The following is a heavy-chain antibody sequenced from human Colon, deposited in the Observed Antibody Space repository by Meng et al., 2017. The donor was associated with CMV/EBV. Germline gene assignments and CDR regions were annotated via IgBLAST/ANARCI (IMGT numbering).Heavy chain of an antibody. CDR2: FHYGGST. V-gene: IGHV4-39*07. D-gene: IGHD5-24*01. J-gene: IGHJ4*02. CDR1: GDSISRSDYY. Sequence: GSLSLTCTVSGDSISRSDYYWGWIRQPPGKGLEWIGNFHYGGSTFYNPSLRSRVTISVDTSKNQLSLNLNSVTAADTAIYYCAREYATMTPFDYWGQGTLVTVSS. CDR3: AREYATMTPFDY.